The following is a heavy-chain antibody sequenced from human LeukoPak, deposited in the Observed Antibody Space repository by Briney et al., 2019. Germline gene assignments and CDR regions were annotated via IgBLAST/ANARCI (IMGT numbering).Heavy chain of an antibody. D-gene: IGHD2-2*01. J-gene: IGHJ3*02. CDR3: AKGGRYVADAFDI. Sequence: PGGSLRLSCAASGFTFDDYAMHWVRQAPGKGLEWVSGISWNSGTIGYADSVKGRFTISRDNAKNSLYLQMNSLRAEDMALYYCAKGGRYVADAFDIWGQGTMVTVSS. CDR2: ISWNSGTI. V-gene: IGHV3-9*03. CDR1: GFTFDDYA.